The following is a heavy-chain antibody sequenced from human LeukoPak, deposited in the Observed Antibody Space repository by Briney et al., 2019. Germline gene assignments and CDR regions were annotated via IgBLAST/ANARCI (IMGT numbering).Heavy chain of an antibody. V-gene: IGHV3-7*04. J-gene: IGHJ4*02. CDR1: GFTFSSYW. CDR3: ARVLMVQGVIKFDY. CDR2: IKQDGSEK. D-gene: IGHD3-10*01. Sequence: GGSLRLSCAASGFTFSSYWMSWVRQAPGKGLEWVANIKQDGSEKYYVDSVKGRFTISRDNAKNSLYLQMNSLRAEDTAVYYCARVLMVQGVIKFDYWGQGTLVTVSS.